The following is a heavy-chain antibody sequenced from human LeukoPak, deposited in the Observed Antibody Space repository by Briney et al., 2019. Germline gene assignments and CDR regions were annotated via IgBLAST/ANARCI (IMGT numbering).Heavy chain of an antibody. Sequence: SEALSLTCTVSGGSIGTYSWNWIRQPPGKGLEWIGYIYYSGTTNYNPSLKSRVTISVDTSKNQFSLKLSSVTAADTAVYYCARGVYIAAAQYAYWGQGTLVTVSS. V-gene: IGHV4-59*01. CDR1: GGSIGTYS. CDR3: ARGVYIAAAQYAY. D-gene: IGHD6-13*01. CDR2: IYYSGTT. J-gene: IGHJ4*02.